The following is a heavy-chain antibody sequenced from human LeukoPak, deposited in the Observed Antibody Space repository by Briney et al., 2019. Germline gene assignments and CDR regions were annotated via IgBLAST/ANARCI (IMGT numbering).Heavy chain of an antibody. Sequence: GASVKVSCKASGYTFTSYGISWVRQAPGQGLEGMGWISAYNGNTNYAQKLQGRVTMTTDTSTSTAYMELRSLRSDDTAVYYCARVNKARYHLFQPAASPKAPFDIWGQGTMVTVSS. J-gene: IGHJ3*02. CDR1: GYTFTSYG. CDR3: ARVNKARYHLFQPAASPKAPFDI. D-gene: IGHD2-2*01. CDR2: ISAYNGNT. V-gene: IGHV1-18*01.